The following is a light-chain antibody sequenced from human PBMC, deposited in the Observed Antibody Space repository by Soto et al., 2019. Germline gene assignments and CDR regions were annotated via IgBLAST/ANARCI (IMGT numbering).Light chain of an antibody. J-gene: IGLJ2*01. CDR2: DVC. CDR1: SSDVGGYNY. V-gene: IGLV2-14*01. Sequence: QSALTQPASVSGSPGQSITISCTGTSSDVGGYNYVSWYPQHPGKAPKLMIYDVCNRPSGVSNRLSGSKSANTGSLTISGLQAEDEADHYCSSYTGSSTYVVFGGGTKLTVL. CDR3: SSYTGSSTYVV.